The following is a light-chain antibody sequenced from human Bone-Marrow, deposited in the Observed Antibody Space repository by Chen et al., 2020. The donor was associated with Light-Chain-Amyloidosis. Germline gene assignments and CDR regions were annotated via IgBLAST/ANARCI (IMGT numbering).Light chain of an antibody. CDR1: SSDVGGDNH. CDR2: EVT. J-gene: IGLJ1*01. CDR3: SSYTITNNLV. V-gene: IGLV2-14*01. Sequence: QSALTQPASVSGSPGQSITLSCPGTSSDVGGDNHFSWYQQHPDKAPKLLIYEVTNRPLWVPDRFAGSKSDNTASLTISGLQTEDEADYFCSSYTITNNLVFGRGTRVTVL.